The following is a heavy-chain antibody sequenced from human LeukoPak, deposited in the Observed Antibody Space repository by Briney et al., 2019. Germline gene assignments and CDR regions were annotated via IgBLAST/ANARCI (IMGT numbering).Heavy chain of an antibody. CDR3: ARTYCGGDCYYRY. Sequence: SETLSLTCTVSGGSMSSHYWSWIRQPAGKGLEWIGYIYYSGSTNYNPSLKSRVTISVDTSKNQFSLKLSSVTAADTAVYYCARTYCGGDCYYRYWGQGTLVTVSS. CDR1: GGSMSSHY. J-gene: IGHJ4*02. CDR2: IYYSGST. D-gene: IGHD2-21*02. V-gene: IGHV4-59*11.